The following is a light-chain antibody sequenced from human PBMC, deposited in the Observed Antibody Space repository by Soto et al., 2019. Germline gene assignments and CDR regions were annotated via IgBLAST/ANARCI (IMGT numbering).Light chain of an antibody. Sequence: DIQMTQSPSSLSASVGDRVTITCRASQYISSYVNWYQQKPGKAPKFLIYGASDLQRGVPSRFSGSGSGTDFTLTINSLQPDDFGTYYCQQYSRLWSFGQGTKVDI. CDR1: QYISSY. V-gene: IGKV1-39*01. CDR3: QQYSRLWS. CDR2: GAS. J-gene: IGKJ1*01.